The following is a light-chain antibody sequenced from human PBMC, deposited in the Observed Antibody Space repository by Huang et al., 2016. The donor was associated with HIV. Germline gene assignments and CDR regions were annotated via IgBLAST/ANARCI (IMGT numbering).Light chain of an antibody. J-gene: IGKJ1*01. CDR2: DAS. Sequence: DIQMTQSPSTLSASVGDRVTITCRASQSISSWLAWYQQKPGKAPNLLIYDASSLESGVPSRFSGSGSGTEFTLTISSLHPDDFATYYCQQYNTYPRTFGQGTKVEIK. V-gene: IGKV1-5*01. CDR1: QSISSW. CDR3: QQYNTYPRT.